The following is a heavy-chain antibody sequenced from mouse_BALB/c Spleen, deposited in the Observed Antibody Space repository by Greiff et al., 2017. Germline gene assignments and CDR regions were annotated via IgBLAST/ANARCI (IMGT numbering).Heavy chain of an antibody. CDR3: ARDTTVASFDY. J-gene: IGHJ2*01. CDR1: GISITTGNYR. Sequence: EVQLQQSGPGLVKPSQTVSLTCTVTGISITTGNYRWSWIRQFPGNKLEWIGYIYYSGTITYHPSLTNRTTITRDTSKNQFFLEMNSLTAEDTATYYGARDTTVASFDYWGQGTTLTVSS. D-gene: IGHD1-1*01. V-gene: IGHV3-5*02. CDR2: IYYSGTI.